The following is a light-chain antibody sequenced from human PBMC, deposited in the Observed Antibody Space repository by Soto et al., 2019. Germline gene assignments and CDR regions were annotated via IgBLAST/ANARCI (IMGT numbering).Light chain of an antibody. V-gene: IGKV3-11*01. CDR1: QSVSSY. CDR2: DAS. CDR3: QQRSNWPRT. Sequence: IVLTQSPATLSLSPGERATLSCRASQSVSSYLAWYQQKPGQAPRLLIYDASNRATGIPARFSGSGSGKDFTLTISSLEPEDVAVYYCQQRSNWPRTFGQGTKLDIK. J-gene: IGKJ1*01.